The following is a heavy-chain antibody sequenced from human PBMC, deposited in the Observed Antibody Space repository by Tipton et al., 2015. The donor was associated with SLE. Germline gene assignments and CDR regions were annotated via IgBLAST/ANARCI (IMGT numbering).Heavy chain of an antibody. V-gene: IGHV4-59*11. Sequence: TLSLTCTVSGGSISSHYWSWIRQPPGKGLEWIGYIYYSGSTNYNPSLKSRVTISVDTSKNQFSLKLSSVTAADTAVYYCASWDSDYSFDAFDIWGQGTMVTVSS. CDR2: IYYSGST. J-gene: IGHJ3*02. CDR3: ASWDSDYSFDAFDI. D-gene: IGHD5-12*01. CDR1: GGSISSHY.